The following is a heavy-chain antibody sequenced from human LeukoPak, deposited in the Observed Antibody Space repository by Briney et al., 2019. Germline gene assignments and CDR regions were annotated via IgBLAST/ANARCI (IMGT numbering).Heavy chain of an antibody. CDR2: ISHDGSNK. CDR3: AKGDKQLVFNRNKGGFDP. Sequence: PGGSLRLSCAASGFTFSTYDIHWVRQAPGKGLEWVTFISHDGSNKHYADSVKGRFTISRDNSKNTLFLQMSSLRTEDTAVYYCAKGDKQLVFNRNKGGFDPWGQGTLVTVSS. D-gene: IGHD6-13*01. J-gene: IGHJ5*02. CDR1: GFTFSTYD. V-gene: IGHV3-30*19.